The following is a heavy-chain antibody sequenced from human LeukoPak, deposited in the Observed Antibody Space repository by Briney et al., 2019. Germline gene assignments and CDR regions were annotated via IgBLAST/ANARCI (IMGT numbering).Heavy chain of an antibody. CDR2: IYYSGST. J-gene: IGHJ4*02. Sequence: SETLSLTCTVSGGSISSYYWSWIRQPPGKGLEWIGYIYYSGSTNYNPSLKGRVTISVDTSKNQFSLKLSSGTAVDTAVYYCARALYGDYYFDYWGQGTLVTVSS. CDR1: GGSISSYY. CDR3: ARALYGDYYFDY. V-gene: IGHV4-59*01. D-gene: IGHD4-17*01.